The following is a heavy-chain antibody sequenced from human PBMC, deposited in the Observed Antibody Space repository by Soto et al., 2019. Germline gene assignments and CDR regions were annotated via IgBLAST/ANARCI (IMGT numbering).Heavy chain of an antibody. J-gene: IGHJ3*02. CDR1: GSPFTNDP. CDR2: INPGNRNT. D-gene: IGHD3-10*01. Sequence: ASVKVSCKASGSPFTNDPIHRVRQAPGQRLEWMGWINPGNRNTKYSQKFQGRVTITRDTSASTAYMELSSLRSEDTDVYYCARDVGAFDMWGQGKMFTVS. CDR3: ARDVGAFDM. V-gene: IGHV1-3*01.